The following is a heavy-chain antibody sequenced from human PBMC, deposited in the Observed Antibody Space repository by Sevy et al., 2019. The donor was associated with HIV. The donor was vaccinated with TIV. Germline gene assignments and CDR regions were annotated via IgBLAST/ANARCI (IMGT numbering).Heavy chain of an antibody. CDR2: IIPIFGTA. V-gene: IGHV1-69*13. D-gene: IGHD3-22*01. CDR1: GGTFSSYA. J-gene: IGHJ6*02. CDR3: AGEEYYDSSGYSLNYYGMDV. Sequence: ASVKVSCKASGGTFSSYAISWVRQAPGQGLEWMGGIIPIFGTANYAQKFQGRVTITADEATTAAYMEPSSLRSDDTAVYYCAGEEYYDSSGYSLNYYGMDVWGQGTTVTVSS.